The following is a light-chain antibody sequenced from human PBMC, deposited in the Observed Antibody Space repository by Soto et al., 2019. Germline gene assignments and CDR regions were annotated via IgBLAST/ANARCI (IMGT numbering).Light chain of an antibody. CDR1: SSDVGGYNY. CDR2: EVS. Sequence: QSVLTQPASVSGSPGQSITISCTGTSSDVGGYNYVSWYQQHPGKAPKLIIYEVSNRPSGVSNRFSGSKSGNTASLTISGLQAEDEGDYFCCSYAGSYSYVFGTGTKVTAL. CDR3: CSYAGSYSYV. V-gene: IGLV2-14*01. J-gene: IGLJ1*01.